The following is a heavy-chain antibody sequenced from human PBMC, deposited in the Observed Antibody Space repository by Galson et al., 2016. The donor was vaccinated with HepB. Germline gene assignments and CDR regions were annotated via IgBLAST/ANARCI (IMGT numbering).Heavy chain of an antibody. CDR3: AKEMRWLKLGLDY. CDR2: INSDGTTT. D-gene: IGHD5-24*01. V-gene: IGHV3-74*03. CDR1: GFTFSRFW. Sequence: SLRLSCAASGFTFSRFWMQWVRQAPGKGLVWVSRINSDGTTTTYADSVKGRFTISRDNAKNTLYLQMNSLRAEDTATYYCAKEMRWLKLGLDYWGQGTRVTVSS. J-gene: IGHJ4*02.